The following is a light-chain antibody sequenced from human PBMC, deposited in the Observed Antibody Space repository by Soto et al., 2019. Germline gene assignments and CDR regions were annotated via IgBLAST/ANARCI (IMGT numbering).Light chain of an antibody. CDR1: QYIGSY. V-gene: IGKV1-17*01. CDR2: VTA. Sequence: IEMIQSLPSLSASVEDTVSGTCRASQYIGSYLTWVQQKPGQAPQRLISVTANLESRVPPRFSGRGSGTEFMLTISSRQPEDAATYYVLQHKTYPYSFGQGTKVDIK. J-gene: IGKJ2*03. CDR3: LQHKTYPYS.